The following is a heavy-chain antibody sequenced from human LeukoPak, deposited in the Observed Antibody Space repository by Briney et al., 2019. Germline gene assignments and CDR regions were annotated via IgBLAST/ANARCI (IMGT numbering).Heavy chain of an antibody. CDR1: GYTFSSYA. D-gene: IGHD5-18*01. CDR3: ARYPTALVSYEFDP. J-gene: IGHJ5*02. V-gene: IGHV1-18*01. Sequence: ASMKVSCKASGYTFSSYAISCGRQAPGQGLEWRGWISTYNGNTNYAQKLQGRVTMTTDTSTSTAYMELRSLKADDTAVYYCARYPTALVSYEFDPWGQGTLVTVSS. CDR2: ISTYNGNT.